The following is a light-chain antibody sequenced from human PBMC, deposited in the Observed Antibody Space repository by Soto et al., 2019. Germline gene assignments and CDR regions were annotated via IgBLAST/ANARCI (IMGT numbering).Light chain of an antibody. V-gene: IGKV3-15*01. Sequence: VMTQSPATLSVSPGERAALSCGASQSVSTNLAWYQQKPGQPPRLLIYFASTRAIAVPARFTAGGSGTEFTLTISSLQSDDLAVYYCQQYDKWPRTFGQGTKVEIK. CDR1: QSVSTN. CDR2: FAS. CDR3: QQYDKWPRT. J-gene: IGKJ1*01.